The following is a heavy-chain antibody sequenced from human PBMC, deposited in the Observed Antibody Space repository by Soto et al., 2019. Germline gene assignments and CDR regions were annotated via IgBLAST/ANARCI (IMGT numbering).Heavy chain of an antibody. CDR3: ARLDGPYFDY. CDR1: CGSISSYY. D-gene: IGHD1-1*01. V-gene: IGHV4-59*01. CDR2: IYYSGST. J-gene: IGHJ4*02. Sequence: PSETLSLTCTFSCGSISSYYWSWIRQPPGKGLEWIGYIYYSGSTNYNPSLKSRVTISVDTSKNQFSLKLSSVTAADTAVYYCARLDGPYFDYWGQGTLVTVSS.